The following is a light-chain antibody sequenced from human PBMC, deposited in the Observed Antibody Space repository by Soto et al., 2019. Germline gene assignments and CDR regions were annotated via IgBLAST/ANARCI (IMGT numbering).Light chain of an antibody. Sequence: EIVLTQSPGTLSLSPGERATLSCRASQTVSSNYLAWYQQKPGQAPRLLIYGASTRATGIPGRFSGSGSGTDFTLTISRLEPEDFATYYCQQLNSYPITFGQGTRLEIK. V-gene: IGKV3-20*01. CDR2: GAS. CDR1: QTVSSNY. CDR3: QQLNSYPIT. J-gene: IGKJ5*01.